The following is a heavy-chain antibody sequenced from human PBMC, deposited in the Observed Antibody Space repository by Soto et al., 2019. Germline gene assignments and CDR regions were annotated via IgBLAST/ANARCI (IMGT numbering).Heavy chain of an antibody. Sequence: DVHLLESGGGLVQPGGSLRLSCAASGFSFSSYAMVWVRQAPGKGLEWVAVISARGGSSYFADSVKGRFTLSRDNAKNSLYLQMNSLGVEDTAVYYCARDRGYDAHDYYYNAMDVWGQGTTVTVSS. D-gene: IGHD2-15*01. CDR2: ISARGGSS. J-gene: IGHJ6*02. CDR1: GFSFSSYA. CDR3: ARDRGYDAHDYYYNAMDV. V-gene: IGHV3-23*01.